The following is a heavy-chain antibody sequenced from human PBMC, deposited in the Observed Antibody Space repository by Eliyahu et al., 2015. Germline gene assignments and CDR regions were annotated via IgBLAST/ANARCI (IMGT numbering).Heavy chain of an antibody. D-gene: IGHD5-12*01. CDR2: IIPIFGTA. CDR1: GGXFXXYA. Sequence: QVQLVQSGAEVKKPGSSXKVSCKAXGGXFXXYAIXWVRQAPGQGLGWMXGIIPIFGTANYAQKFQGRVTITADESTSTAYMELSSLRSEDTAVYYCARDLHPMVATGVFDYWGQGTLVTVSS. CDR3: ARDLHPMVATGVFDY. J-gene: IGHJ4*02. V-gene: IGHV1-69*01.